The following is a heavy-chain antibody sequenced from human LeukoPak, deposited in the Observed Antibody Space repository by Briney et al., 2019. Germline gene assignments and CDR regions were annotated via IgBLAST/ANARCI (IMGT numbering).Heavy chain of an antibody. D-gene: IGHD2-15*01. CDR1: GFTFSTYF. Sequence: GGSLRLSCAASGFTFSTYFMSWVRQAPGKELEWVASMKGDGSEEYYVDSVKGRFTISRDNAKNSLYLQMNSLRAEDTAVYYCARLHCTGGSCYSYFVYWGQGTQVTVSS. V-gene: IGHV3-7*01. CDR2: MKGDGSEE. J-gene: IGHJ4*02. CDR3: ARLHCTGGSCYSYFVY.